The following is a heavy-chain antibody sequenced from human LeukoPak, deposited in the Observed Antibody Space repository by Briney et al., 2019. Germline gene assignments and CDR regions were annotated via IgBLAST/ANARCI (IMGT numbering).Heavy chain of an antibody. D-gene: IGHD2-15*01. J-gene: IGHJ4*02. V-gene: IGHV4-34*01. CDR1: GGSFSGYY. CDR3: ARGPGGYCSGGSCYNFDY. Sequence: SETLSLTCAVYGGSFSGYYWSWIRQPPGKGLEWIGEINHSGSTNYNPSLKSRVTISVDTSKNQFSLKLSSVTAADTAVYYCARGPGGYCSGGSCYNFDYWGQGTLVTVSS. CDR2: INHSGST.